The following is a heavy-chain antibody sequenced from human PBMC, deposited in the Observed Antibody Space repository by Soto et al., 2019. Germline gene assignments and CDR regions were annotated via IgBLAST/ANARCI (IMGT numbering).Heavy chain of an antibody. J-gene: IGHJ4*02. CDR3: ARVSREVDY. CDR2: INHSGST. D-gene: IGHD1-26*01. Sequence: QVQLQQCGAGLLKPSETLSLTCAVYGGSFSGYYWSWIRQPPGKGLEWIGEINHSGSTNYNPSLKSRGTISVDTSKNQLSLKLSAVTAADTAVYYCARVSREVDYWGQGTLVTVSS. V-gene: IGHV4-34*01. CDR1: GGSFSGYY.